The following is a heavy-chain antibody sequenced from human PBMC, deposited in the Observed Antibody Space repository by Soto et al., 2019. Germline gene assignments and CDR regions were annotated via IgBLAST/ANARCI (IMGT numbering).Heavy chain of an antibody. CDR1: GFTFSSYA. CDR3: AKYRSNYDILTGPPYYFDY. CDR2: ISGSGGST. Sequence: GGSLILSCASSGFTFSSYAMSWVRQAPGKGLEWVSAISGSGGSTYYADSVKGRFTISRDNSKNTLYLQMNSLRAEDTAVYYCAKYRSNYDILTGPPYYFDYWGQGTLVTVSS. D-gene: IGHD3-9*01. V-gene: IGHV3-23*01. J-gene: IGHJ4*02.